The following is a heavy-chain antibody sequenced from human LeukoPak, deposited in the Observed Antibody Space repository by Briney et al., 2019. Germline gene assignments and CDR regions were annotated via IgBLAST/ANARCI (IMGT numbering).Heavy chain of an antibody. D-gene: IGHD6-19*01. CDR2: ISGSGGST. CDR3: ARPSGWYVAGAFDI. V-gene: IGHV3-23*01. CDR1: GFTFSSYA. Sequence: PGGSLRLSCAASGFTFSSYAMSWVRQAPGKGLEWVSAISGSGGSTYYADSVKGRFTISRDNAKNSLYLQMNSLRAEDTAVYYCARPSGWYVAGAFDIWGQGTMVTVSS. J-gene: IGHJ3*02.